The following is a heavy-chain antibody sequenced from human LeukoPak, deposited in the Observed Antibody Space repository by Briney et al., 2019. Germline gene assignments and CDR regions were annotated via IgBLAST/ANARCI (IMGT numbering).Heavy chain of an antibody. CDR3: ARDLSAGYCNGGSCYAPYY. Sequence: PGGSLRLSCAASGFTFSSYAMHWVRQAPSKGLEWVAVISYDGSNKYYADSVKGRFTISRDNSKNTLYLQMNSLRAEDTAVYYCARDLSAGYCNGGSCYAPYYWGQGTLVTVSS. J-gene: IGHJ4*02. CDR2: ISYDGSNK. D-gene: IGHD2-15*01. CDR1: GFTFSSYA. V-gene: IGHV3-30-3*01.